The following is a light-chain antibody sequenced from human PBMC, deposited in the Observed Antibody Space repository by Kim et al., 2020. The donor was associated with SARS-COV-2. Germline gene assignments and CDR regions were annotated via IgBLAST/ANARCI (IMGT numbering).Light chain of an antibody. CDR2: EVT. CDR3: CSHAGSSTYVV. Sequence: QSALTQSASVSGSPGQSITIFCTGTGGDVGSYNLVSWYQQHPGKVPKLMIYEVTKRPSGVSNRFSGSKSGNTASLTISGLQAEDEADYYCCSHAGSSTYVVFGGGTKLTVL. V-gene: IGLV2-23*02. CDR1: GGDVGSYNL. J-gene: IGLJ2*01.